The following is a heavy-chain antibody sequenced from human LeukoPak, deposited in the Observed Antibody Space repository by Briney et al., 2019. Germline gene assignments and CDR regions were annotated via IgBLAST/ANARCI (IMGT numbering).Heavy chain of an antibody. CDR2: IHYSGST. D-gene: IGHD6-6*01. CDR1: GXSISSYY. J-gene: IGHJ6*02. Sequence: SETLSLTCTVSGXSISSYYGSWIRQPPGRGLEWIGYIHYSGSTNYNPSLKSRVTISVDTSKNQFSLKLSSVTAADTAVYYCARRGGSSSLSYYYGLDVWGQGTTVTVSS. V-gene: IGHV4-59*08. CDR3: ARRGGSSSLSYYYGLDV.